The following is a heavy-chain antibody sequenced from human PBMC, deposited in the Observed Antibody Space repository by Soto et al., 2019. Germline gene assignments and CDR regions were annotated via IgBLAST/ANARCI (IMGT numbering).Heavy chain of an antibody. CDR1: GVSITSSDSY. CDR2: INSSGRA. D-gene: IGHD3-3*02. J-gene: IGHJ6*02. CDR3: GRLSTLGKDYRVDV. V-gene: IGHV4-30-4*01. Sequence: QVQLQESGPGLVKPSQTLSLTCSVSGVSITSSDSYWSLIRQPPGKGLEWSGYINSSGRAYYKPSLKDRVSITIGPSKDQFSLRLASVTVADTAGYFRGRLSTLGKDYRVDVWGQGTTVTVSS.